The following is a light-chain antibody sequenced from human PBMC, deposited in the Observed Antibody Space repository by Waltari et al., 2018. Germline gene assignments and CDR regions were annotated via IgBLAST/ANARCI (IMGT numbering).Light chain of an antibody. Sequence: QSALTQPASVSGSPGQSITISCTGTSSDVGGYNFVSWYQQHPDRAPKLIIYEVSNRPSGISNRFSGSKSGNTASLTISGLQAEDEADYYCSSYTRSTTLMFGGGTKLTVL. J-gene: IGLJ3*02. CDR3: SSYTRSTTLM. V-gene: IGLV2-14*01. CDR2: EVS. CDR1: SSDVGGYNF.